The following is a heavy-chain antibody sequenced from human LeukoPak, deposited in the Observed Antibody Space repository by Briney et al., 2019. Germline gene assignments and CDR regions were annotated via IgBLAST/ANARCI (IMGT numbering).Heavy chain of an antibody. V-gene: IGHV4-34*01. CDR2: INHSGST. J-gene: IGHJ4*02. CDR3: ARVTDSMYYFDY. Sequence: PSETLSLTCAVYGGSLSGYYWSWIRQPPGKGLEWIGEINHSGSTNYNPSLKSRVTISVDTSKNQFSLKLSSVTAADTAVYYCARVTDSMYYFDYWGQGTLVTVSS. D-gene: IGHD3-22*01. CDR1: GGSLSGYY.